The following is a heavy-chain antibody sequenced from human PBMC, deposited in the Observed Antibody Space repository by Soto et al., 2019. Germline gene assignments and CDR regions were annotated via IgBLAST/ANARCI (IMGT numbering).Heavy chain of an antibody. CDR1: GFTFSSLA. CDR3: AKDKWLGYFDY. J-gene: IGHJ4*02. D-gene: IGHD6-19*01. V-gene: IGHV3-23*01. Sequence: PGGSLRLSCAASGFTFSSLAISWVRQAPGKGLEWVSGLSVSGGSTYYADSVRGRFTISRDNSKNTLYLQMNNLTAEDTAVYYCAKDKWLGYFDYWGQGTLVTVSS. CDR2: LSVSGGST.